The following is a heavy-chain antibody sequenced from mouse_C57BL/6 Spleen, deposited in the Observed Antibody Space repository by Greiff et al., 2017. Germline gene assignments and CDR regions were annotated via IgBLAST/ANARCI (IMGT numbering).Heavy chain of an antibody. V-gene: IGHV1-55*01. CDR2: IYPGSGST. CDR3: ARNWVVATESDY. D-gene: IGHD1-1*01. Sequence: QVQLQQPGAELVKPGASVQMSCKASGYTFTSYWITWVKQRPGQGLEWIGDIYPGSGSTNYNEKFKSKATLTVDTSSSTAYMQLSSLTSEDSAVYYCARNWVVATESDYWGQGTTLTVSS. CDR1: GYTFTSYW. J-gene: IGHJ2*01.